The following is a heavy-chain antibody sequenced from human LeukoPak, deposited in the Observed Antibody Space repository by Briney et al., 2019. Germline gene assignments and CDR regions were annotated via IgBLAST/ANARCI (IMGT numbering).Heavy chain of an antibody. J-gene: IGHJ4*02. CDR3: ASYRCSGGSCYFKGDSFYFDY. CDR2: INHSGST. Sequence: GSLRLSCAASGFTFSNHAMSWIRQPPGKGLEWIGEINHSGSTNYNPSLKSRVTISVDTSKNQFSLKLSSVTAADTAVYYCASYRCSGGSCYFKGDSFYFDYWGQGTLVTVSS. CDR1: GFTFSNHA. V-gene: IGHV4-34*01. D-gene: IGHD2-15*01.